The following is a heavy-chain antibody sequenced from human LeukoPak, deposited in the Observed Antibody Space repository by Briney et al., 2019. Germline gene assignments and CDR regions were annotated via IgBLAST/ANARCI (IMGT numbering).Heavy chain of an antibody. CDR1: GYTFTDYY. Sequence: ASVKVSCKASGYTFTDYYMHWVRQAPGQGLEWMGWINPHSGGTNYAQKFQGRVTMTRDTSISTVYMEVSRLRSDDTAVYYCARDSSYSSSLYYFEYRGQGTLVTVSS. CDR3: ARDSSYSSSLYYFEY. CDR2: INPHSGGT. D-gene: IGHD6-6*01. J-gene: IGHJ4*02. V-gene: IGHV1-2*02.